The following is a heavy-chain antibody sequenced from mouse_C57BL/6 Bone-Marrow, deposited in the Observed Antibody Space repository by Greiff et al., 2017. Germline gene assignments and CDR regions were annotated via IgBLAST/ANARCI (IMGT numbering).Heavy chain of an antibody. Sequence: EVQLQQSGPVLVKPGASVKMSCKASGYTFTDYYMNWVKQSHGKSLEWIGVINPYNGGTSYNQKFKGKATLTVDKSSSTAYMELNSLTSEDSAVYYCARGYDYVSWFAYWGQGTLVTVSA. J-gene: IGHJ3*01. V-gene: IGHV1-19*01. D-gene: IGHD2-4*01. CDR3: ARGYDYVSWFAY. CDR1: GYTFTDYY. CDR2: INPYNGGT.